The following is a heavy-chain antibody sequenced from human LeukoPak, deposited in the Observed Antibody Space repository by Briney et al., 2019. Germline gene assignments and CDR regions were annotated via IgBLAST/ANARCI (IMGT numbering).Heavy chain of an antibody. D-gene: IGHD5-18*01. V-gene: IGHV1-46*01. CDR2: INPSGGST. CDR3: ARAPDYSYGYGYFDY. CDR1: GYTFTGYY. J-gene: IGHJ4*02. Sequence: ASVKVSCKASGYTFTGYYMHWVRQAPGQGLEWMGIINPSGGSTSYAQKFQGRVTMTRDMSTSTVYMELSSLRSEDTAVYYCARAPDYSYGYGYFDYWGQGTLVTVSS.